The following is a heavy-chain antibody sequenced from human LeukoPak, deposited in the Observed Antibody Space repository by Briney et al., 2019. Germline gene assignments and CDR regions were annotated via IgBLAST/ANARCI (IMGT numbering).Heavy chain of an antibody. CDR1: GGSISSGDYY. CDR3: ARVLRCSSTSCYAFDY. CDR2: IYYSGST. J-gene: IGHJ4*02. V-gene: IGHV4-30-4*01. Sequence: PQTLSLTCTVSGGSISSGDYYWSWIRQPPGKGLEWIGYIYYSGSTYYNPSLKSRVTISVDTSKNQFSLKLSSVTAADTAVYYCARVLRCSSTSCYAFDYWGQGTLVTVSS. D-gene: IGHD2-2*01.